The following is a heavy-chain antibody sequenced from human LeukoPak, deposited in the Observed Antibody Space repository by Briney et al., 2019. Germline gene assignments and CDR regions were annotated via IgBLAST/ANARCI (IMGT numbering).Heavy chain of an antibody. CDR1: GGSISSSSYY. CDR3: ARGPPYCSSTSCFFEY. CDR2: IYYSGST. D-gene: IGHD2-2*01. J-gene: IGHJ4*02. V-gene: IGHV4-61*01. Sequence: SETLSLTCTVSGGSISSSSYYWIWIRQPPGKGLEWIGYIYYSGSTNYNPSLKSRVTISVDTSKNQFYMDLTSVTAADTAVYYCARGPPYCSSTSCFFEYWGQGTLVTVSS.